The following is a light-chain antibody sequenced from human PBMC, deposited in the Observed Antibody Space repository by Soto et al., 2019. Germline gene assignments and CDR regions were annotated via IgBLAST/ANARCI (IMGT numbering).Light chain of an antibody. V-gene: IGLV2-8*01. Sequence: QSALTQPPSASGSPGQSVTISCTGTSSDVGGYNYVSWYQQHPGKAPKLMTYEVSKRPSGVPDRFSGSKSGNTASLTVSGLQAEDEADYYCSSYAGSNKLVFGGGTKVTVL. J-gene: IGLJ2*01. CDR3: SSYAGSNKLV. CDR2: EVS. CDR1: SSDVGGYNY.